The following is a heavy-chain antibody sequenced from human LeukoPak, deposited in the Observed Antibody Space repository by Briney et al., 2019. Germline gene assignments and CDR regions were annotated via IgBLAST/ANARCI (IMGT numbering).Heavy chain of an antibody. D-gene: IGHD3-10*01. CDR1: GYSISSGYY. V-gene: IGHV4-38-2*02. J-gene: IGHJ4*02. CDR2: IYHSGST. CDR3: ARDWETYYYGSGSYRYFDY. Sequence: SETLSLTCAVSGYSISSGYYWGWIRPSPGKGLEWIGIIYHSGSTYYNPSLKSGVTISVDTSKNQFSLKLSSVAAADTAVYYCARDWETYYYGSGSYRYFDYWGQGALVTVSS.